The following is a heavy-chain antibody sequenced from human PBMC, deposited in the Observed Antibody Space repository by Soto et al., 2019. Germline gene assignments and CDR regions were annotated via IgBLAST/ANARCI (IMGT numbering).Heavy chain of an antibody. CDR3: ATAEVDY. CDR2: MNSDGSTT. V-gene: IGHV3-74*01. Sequence: GSLSLSCSVSGFTFANHWMHWVRQAPGKGLEWVSRMNSDGSTTDYADSVKGRFTVSRDNAKNTLYLQMNSLRAEDTAVYYCATAEVDYWGPGTLVTVSS. J-gene: IGHJ4*02. CDR1: GFTFANHW.